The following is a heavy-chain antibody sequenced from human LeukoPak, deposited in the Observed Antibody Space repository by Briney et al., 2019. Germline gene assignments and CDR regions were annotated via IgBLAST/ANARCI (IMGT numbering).Heavy chain of an antibody. V-gene: IGHV3-53*01. CDR1: GFTVSTNS. CDR2: IYSDNT. Sequence: GGSLRLSCTVSGFTVSTNSMSWVRQAPGKGLEWVSFIYSDNTHYSDSAKGRFTISRDNSKNTLYLQMNSLRAEDTAVYYCARRAGAYSHPYDYWGQGTLVTVSS. CDR3: ARRAGAYSHPYDY. D-gene: IGHD4/OR15-4a*01. J-gene: IGHJ4*02.